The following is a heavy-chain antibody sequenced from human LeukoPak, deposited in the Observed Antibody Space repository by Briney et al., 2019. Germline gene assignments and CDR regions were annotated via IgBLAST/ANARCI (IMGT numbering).Heavy chain of an antibody. CDR2: INPNNGDT. D-gene: IGHD5-18*01. J-gene: IGHJ3*02. V-gene: IGHV1-2*02. Sequence: ASVKVSCKASGYIFSGYYMYWVRQAPGQGLEWMGWINPNNGDTNYAQKFQARVTMTRDTSISTAYMQLSRLRSDDTAVYYCARGREDAMRGYSYGDAFDIWGQETMVTVSS. CDR1: GYIFSGYY. CDR3: ARGREDAMRGYSYGDAFDI.